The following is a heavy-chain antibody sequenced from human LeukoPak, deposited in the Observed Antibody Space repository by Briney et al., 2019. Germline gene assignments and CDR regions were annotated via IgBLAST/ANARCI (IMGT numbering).Heavy chain of an antibody. D-gene: IGHD2-15*01. CDR3: ARDRLAIVVVVAAISDWFDP. V-gene: IGHV1-18*01. CDR1: GYTFTSYG. J-gene: IGHJ5*02. CDR2: ISAYNGNT. Sequence: ASVKVSCXASGYTFTSYGISWVRRAPGQGLEWMGWISAYNGNTNYAQKLQGRVTMTTDTSTSTAYMELRSLRSDDTAVYYCARDRLAIVVVVAAISDWFDPWGQGTLVTVSS.